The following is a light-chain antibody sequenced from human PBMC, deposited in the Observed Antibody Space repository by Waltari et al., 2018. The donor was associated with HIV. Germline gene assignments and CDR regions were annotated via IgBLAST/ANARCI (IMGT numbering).Light chain of an antibody. CDR2: DVS. Sequence: QSALTQPASVSGSPGPSITIPCSGSRSDVGGYNYVSWYQQPPGKAPKLMIYDVSDRPSGVSNRFSGSKSDNTASLTISGLQTEDEADYYCSSYTSSYTVIFGGGTKLTVL. CDR3: SSYTSSYTVI. V-gene: IGLV2-14*01. CDR1: RSDVGGYNY. J-gene: IGLJ2*01.